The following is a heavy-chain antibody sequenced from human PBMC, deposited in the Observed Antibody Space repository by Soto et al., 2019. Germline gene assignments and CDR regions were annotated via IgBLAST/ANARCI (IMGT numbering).Heavy chain of an antibody. D-gene: IGHD2-15*01. J-gene: IGHJ4*02. Sequence: GGSLRLCCAASEFAFDGYARLWVRQAPGKGLEWVSGISWNSGSIGYADSVKGRFTISRDNAKNSLYLQMNSLRAEDTALYYCAKVHPGYCSGGSCYGADYWGQGTLVTVSS. CDR1: EFAFDGYA. CDR2: ISWNSGSI. CDR3: AKVHPGYCSGGSCYGADY. V-gene: IGHV3-9*01.